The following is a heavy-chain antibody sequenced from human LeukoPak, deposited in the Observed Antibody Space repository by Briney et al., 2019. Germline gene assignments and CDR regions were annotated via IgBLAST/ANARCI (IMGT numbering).Heavy chain of an antibody. V-gene: IGHV3-21*01. CDR2: ISSSSSYI. CDR3: ARDLSPYYDSRPNYYYYGMDV. Sequence: GGSLRLSCAASGFTFSSYSMNWVRQAPGKGLEWVSSISSSSSYIYYADSVKGRFTIARDNAKNSLYLQMNSLRAEDMAVYYCARDLSPYYDSRPNYYYYGMDVWGQGTTVTVSS. D-gene: IGHD3-22*01. CDR1: GFTFSSYS. J-gene: IGHJ6*02.